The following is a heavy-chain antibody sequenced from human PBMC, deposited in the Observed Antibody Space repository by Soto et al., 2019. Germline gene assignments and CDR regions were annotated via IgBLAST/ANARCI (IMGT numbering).Heavy chain of an antibody. Sequence: ASVKVSCKASGYTFTSYGISWVRQAPGQGLEWMGWISAYNGNTNYAQKLQGRVTMTTDTSTSTAYMELRSLRSDDTAVYYCARDQYYDFLSGYGSEYNWFDPWGQGTLVTVSS. D-gene: IGHD3-3*01. CDR2: ISAYNGNT. CDR1: GYTFTSYG. V-gene: IGHV1-18*01. J-gene: IGHJ5*02. CDR3: ARDQYYDFLSGYGSEYNWFDP.